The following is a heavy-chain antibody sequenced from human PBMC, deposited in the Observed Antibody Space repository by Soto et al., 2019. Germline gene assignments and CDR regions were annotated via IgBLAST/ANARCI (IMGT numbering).Heavy chain of an antibody. CDR3: ARGGFGGSSWYSGMDV. J-gene: IGHJ6*04. CDR2: VNPNNGGT. D-gene: IGHD6-6*01. CDR1: GYTFTAYY. V-gene: IGHV1-2*02. Sequence: QVQLVQSGAEVKKPGASVKVSCEASGYTFTAYYMHWVRQAPGQGLEWMGWVNPNNGGTNYAQQFEGRVTRTRDTSFSTAYRGVSSLRSDDTAFYYCARGGFGGSSWYSGMDVWGKGTTVRVPS.